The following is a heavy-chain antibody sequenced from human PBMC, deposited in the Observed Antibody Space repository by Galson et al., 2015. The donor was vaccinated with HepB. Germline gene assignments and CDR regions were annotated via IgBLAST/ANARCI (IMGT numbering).Heavy chain of an antibody. V-gene: IGHV1-8*01. D-gene: IGHD3-3*01. CDR1: GYTFTSYD. Sequence: SVKVSCKASGYTFTSYDINWVRQATGQGLEWMGWMNPNSGNTGYAQKFQGRVTMTRNTSISTACMELSSLRSEDTAVYYCARGFDYDFWSGSNWFDPWGQGTLVTVSS. CDR2: MNPNSGNT. J-gene: IGHJ5*02. CDR3: ARGFDYDFWSGSNWFDP.